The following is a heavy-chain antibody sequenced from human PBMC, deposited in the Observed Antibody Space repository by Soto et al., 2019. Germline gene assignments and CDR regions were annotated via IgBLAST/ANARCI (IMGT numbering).Heavy chain of an antibody. D-gene: IGHD3-9*01. CDR3: ASAYRTGYLSVGDY. CDR1: GFIFSTYS. V-gene: IGHV3-48*02. CDR2: ISGGSTTI. J-gene: IGHJ4*02. Sequence: GGSLRLSCAASGFIFSTYSMNWVRQAPGKGLEWVAYISGGSTTIDYADSVRGRFTISRDNAKNSLYLQMNSLRDEDTAVYYCASAYRTGYLSVGDYWGQGSLVTVSS.